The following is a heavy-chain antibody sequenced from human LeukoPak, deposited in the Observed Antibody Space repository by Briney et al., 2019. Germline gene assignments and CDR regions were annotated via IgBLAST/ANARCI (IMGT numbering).Heavy chain of an antibody. J-gene: IGHJ4*02. V-gene: IGHV4-39*07. CDR1: GGSISSSSYY. D-gene: IGHD4-17*01. CDR2: IYYSGST. Sequence: SETLSLTCTVSGGSISSSSYYWGWIRQPPGKGLEWIGSIYYSGSTYYNPSLKSRVTISVDTSKNQFSLKLSSVTAADTAVYYCARDQLYGDSSREPLEGGGFDYWGQGTLVTVSS. CDR3: ARDQLYGDSSREPLEGGGFDY.